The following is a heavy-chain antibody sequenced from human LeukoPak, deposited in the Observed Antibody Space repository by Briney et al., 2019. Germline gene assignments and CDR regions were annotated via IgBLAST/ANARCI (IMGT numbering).Heavy chain of an antibody. CDR3: ARAATVTTGFDY. V-gene: IGHV3-11*04. CDR1: GFIFSDYY. Sequence: GGSLRLSCAASGFIFSDYYMSWIRQAPGKGLEWVSYITNSGSTRYYADSVKGRFTISRDNTKNSLYLQMNSLRAEDTAVYYCARAATVTTGFDYWGQGTLVTVSS. J-gene: IGHJ4*02. D-gene: IGHD4-17*01. CDR2: ITNSGSTR.